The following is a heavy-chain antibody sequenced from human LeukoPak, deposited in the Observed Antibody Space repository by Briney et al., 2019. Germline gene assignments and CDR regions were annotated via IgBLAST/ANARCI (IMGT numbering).Heavy chain of an antibody. CDR2: VASDEKTT. J-gene: IGHJ4*02. Sequence: GGSLRLSCVASGFTFTGHSMHWVRQPPGKGLEWVAVVASDEKTTFYADSVKGRFTISRDNAKSSMWLQMNSLRDEDTAVYYCARDQTPFYWGQGSLVTVSS. CDR1: GFTFTGHS. V-gene: IGHV3-30*04. CDR3: ARDQTPFY. D-gene: IGHD2-15*01.